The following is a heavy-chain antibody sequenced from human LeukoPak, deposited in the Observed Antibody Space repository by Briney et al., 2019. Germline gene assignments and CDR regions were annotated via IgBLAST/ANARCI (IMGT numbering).Heavy chain of an antibody. J-gene: IGHJ4*02. D-gene: IGHD6-19*01. CDR2: ISSSGSGSTK. CDR1: GFTFSIYD. CDR3: ARDREFSSGWYFDN. V-gene: IGHV3-48*03. Sequence: PGGSLRLSCAASGFTFSIYDINWVRQAPGKGLEWVSYISSSGSGSTKFYADSVKGRFTISRDNAENSLYLQMSSLRVEDTAVYYCARDREFSSGWYFDNWGQGTLVTVSS.